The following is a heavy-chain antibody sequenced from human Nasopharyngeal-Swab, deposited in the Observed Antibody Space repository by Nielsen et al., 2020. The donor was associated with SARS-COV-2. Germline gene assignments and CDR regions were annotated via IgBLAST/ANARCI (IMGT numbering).Heavy chain of an antibody. V-gene: IGHV3-9*01. CDR2: ISWNSGAI. J-gene: IGHJ6*02. CDR1: GFSFNDYA. Sequence: GGSLRLSCAASGFSFNDYAMHWVRQVPGKGLEWVSGISWNSGAIVYADSVRGRFTISRDNSKNSLYLQMNSLRVEDTALYYCAKDMSPLTGYDESYYYGMDVWGQGTTVTVSS. D-gene: IGHD5-12*01. CDR3: AKDMSPLTGYDESYYYGMDV.